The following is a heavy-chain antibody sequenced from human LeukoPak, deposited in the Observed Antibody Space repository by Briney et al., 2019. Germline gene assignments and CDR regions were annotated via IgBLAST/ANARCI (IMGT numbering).Heavy chain of an antibody. Sequence: GASVKVSCKASGYTFTSYYMHWVRQAPGQGLEWMGWISAYNGNTNYAQKLQGRVTMTTDTSTSTAYMELRSLRSDDTAVYYCARAAPYSSSWYPTFSSSGWYEFDYWGQGTLVTVSS. CDR2: ISAYNGNT. CDR3: ARAAPYSSSWYPTFSSSGWYEFDY. J-gene: IGHJ4*02. CDR1: GYTFTSYY. D-gene: IGHD6-13*01. V-gene: IGHV1-18*04.